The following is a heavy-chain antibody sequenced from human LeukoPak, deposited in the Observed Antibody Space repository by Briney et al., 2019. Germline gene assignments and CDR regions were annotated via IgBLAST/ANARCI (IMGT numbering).Heavy chain of an antibody. CDR2: IYHSGST. D-gene: IGHD3-22*01. Sequence: SETLSLTCTVSGGSISSGGYYWSWIRQPPGKGLEWIGYIYHSGSTYYNPSLKSRVTISVDRSKNQFSLKLSSVTAADTAVYYCARVGGVRGGYYDSSGCFDYWGQGTLVTVSS. V-gene: IGHV4-30-2*01. CDR1: GGSISSGGYY. J-gene: IGHJ4*02. CDR3: ARVGGVRGGYYDSSGCFDY.